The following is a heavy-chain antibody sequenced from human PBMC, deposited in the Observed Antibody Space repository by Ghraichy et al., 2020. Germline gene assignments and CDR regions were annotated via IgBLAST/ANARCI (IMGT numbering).Heavy chain of an antibody. J-gene: IGHJ4*02. CDR3: AGSFDSGSYPVDD. CDR2: IYHTGST. Sequence: SETLSLTCTVSGYSISSGYYWDWIRQSPGKRLEWIAHIYHTGSTYYNPSLKSRVTISVDTSKNQFSLKLGSVTAADTAVYYCAGSFDSGSYPVDDWGQGTLVTVSS. CDR1: GYSISSGYY. V-gene: IGHV4-38-2*02. D-gene: IGHD1-26*01.